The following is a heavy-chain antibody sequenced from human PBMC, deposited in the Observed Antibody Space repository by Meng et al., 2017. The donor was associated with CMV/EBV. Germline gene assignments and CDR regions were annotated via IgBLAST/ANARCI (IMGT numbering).Heavy chain of an antibody. D-gene: IGHD4-23*01. V-gene: IGHV1-2*02. Sequence: SCEASGYTFTGYYVHWVRQAPGQGLEWMGWINPNSGGTNYAQKFQGRVTMTRDTSISTAYMELSRLRSDDTAVYYCARARLTMVVTPYWGQGTLVTVSS. CDR1: GYTFTGYY. CDR3: ARARLTMVVTPY. J-gene: IGHJ4*02. CDR2: INPNSGGT.